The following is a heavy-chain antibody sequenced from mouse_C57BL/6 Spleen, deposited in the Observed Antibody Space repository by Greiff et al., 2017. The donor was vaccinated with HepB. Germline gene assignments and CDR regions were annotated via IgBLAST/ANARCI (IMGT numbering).Heavy chain of an antibody. CDR3: ARAGYDYDWFAY. V-gene: IGHV1-61*01. Sequence: QVQLQQPGAELVRPGSSVKLSCKASGYTFTSYWIDWVKQRPGQGLEWIGNIYPSDSETHYNQKFKDKATLTVDKSSSTAYMQLSSLTSEDSAVYYCARAGYDYDWFAYWGQGTLVTVSA. D-gene: IGHD2-4*01. J-gene: IGHJ3*01. CDR2: IYPSDSET. CDR1: GYTFTSYW.